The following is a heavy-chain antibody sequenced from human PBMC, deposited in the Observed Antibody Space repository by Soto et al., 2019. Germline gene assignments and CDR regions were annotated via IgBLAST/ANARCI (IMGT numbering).Heavy chain of an antibody. D-gene: IGHD5-18*01. CDR2: IIPIFGTA. CDR3: ARGRIQLWLPREYYYGMDD. V-gene: IGHV1-69*05. CDR1: GGTFSSYA. Sequence: QVQLVQSGAEVKKPGSSVKVSCKASGGTFSSYAISWVRQAPGEGLEWMGGIIPIFGTANYAQKFQGRVTITQYESTSTAYMELSSRRSEDTAVYYCARGRIQLWLPREYYYGMDDWGQGTTVTVSS. J-gene: IGHJ6*02.